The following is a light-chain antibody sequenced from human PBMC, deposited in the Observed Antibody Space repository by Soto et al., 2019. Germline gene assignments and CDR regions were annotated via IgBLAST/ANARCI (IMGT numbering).Light chain of an antibody. V-gene: IGKV4-1*01. J-gene: IGKJ2*01. Sequence: DIVMTQSPDSLAVSLGERATINCKSSQSVLYSSNNKNYLAGYQHKPGQPPKLLIYWASTRESGVPDRFSGSGSGTDFTLTISSLQAEDVAVYYCQQYFSTPLNFGQGTKLEIK. CDR1: QSVLYSSNNKNY. CDR2: WAS. CDR3: QQYFSTPLN.